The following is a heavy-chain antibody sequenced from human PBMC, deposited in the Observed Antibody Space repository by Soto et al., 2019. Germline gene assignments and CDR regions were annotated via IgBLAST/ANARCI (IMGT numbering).Heavy chain of an antibody. J-gene: IGHJ6*02. Sequence: SETLSLTCAVSGGSISSSNWWSWVRQPPGKGLEWIGEIYHSGSTNYNPSLKSRVIISMDSSKNQFSLNLTSVTAADTAMYYCATQGFGVLHGLVDVWGQGTTVTVSS. CDR1: GGSISSSNW. CDR2: IYHSGST. V-gene: IGHV4-4*02. D-gene: IGHD3-10*01. CDR3: ATQGFGVLHGLVDV.